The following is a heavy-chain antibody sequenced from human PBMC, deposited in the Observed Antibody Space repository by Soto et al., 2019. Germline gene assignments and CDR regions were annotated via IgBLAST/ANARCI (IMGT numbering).Heavy chain of an antibody. V-gene: IGHV3-72*01. J-gene: IGHJ4*02. D-gene: IGHD2-15*01. CDR1: GFTFSDHY. CDR2: TRNKANSYTT. CDR3: ARVGIGIVVEDY. Sequence: EVQLVESGGGLVQPGGSLRLSCAASGFTFSDHYMDWVRQAPGKGLEWVGRTRNKANSYTTEYAASVKGRFTISRDDSKNSLYLQMNSLKTEDTAVYYCARVGIGIVVEDYWGQGTLVTVSS.